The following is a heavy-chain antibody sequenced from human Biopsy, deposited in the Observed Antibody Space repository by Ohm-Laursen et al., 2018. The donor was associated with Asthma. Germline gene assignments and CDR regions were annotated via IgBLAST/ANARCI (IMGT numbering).Heavy chain of an antibody. V-gene: IGHV3-30-3*01. CDR2: ISYDGSSI. CDR1: RFTYE. D-gene: IGHD3-22*01. J-gene: IGHJ1*01. CDR3: AKARIHHFYDSSGYYQHD. Sequence: SLRLSRAASRFTYEMHWVRQAPGTGLEWVAFISYDGSSIYYADTVKGRFTITRDNAKNTLYLQINSLRAEDTAVYYCAKARIHHFYDSSGYYQHDWGQGTLVTVSS.